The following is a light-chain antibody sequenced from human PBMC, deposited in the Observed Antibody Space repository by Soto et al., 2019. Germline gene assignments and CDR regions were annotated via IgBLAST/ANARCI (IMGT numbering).Light chain of an antibody. V-gene: IGKV3-20*01. J-gene: IGKJ4*01. CDR1: QSVSSSY. Sequence: EIVLTQSPGAVSLSPGERATLSCRASQSVSSSYLAWYQQNPAQAPGLLTYVASSRAPGIPARFSGSGSGTDFTLTISRRGPEDFAGNYCQHYGSSPLTFGGGTKWIS. CDR3: QHYGSSPLT. CDR2: VAS.